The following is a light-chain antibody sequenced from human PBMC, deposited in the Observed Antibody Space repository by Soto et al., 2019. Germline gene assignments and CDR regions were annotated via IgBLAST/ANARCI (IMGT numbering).Light chain of an antibody. V-gene: IGKV1-39*01. J-gene: IGKJ1*01. CDR1: QTISTY. Sequence: IQMTQSPSSLAASVGDRITITCRASQTISTYVNWYRQKSGAAPELLLYDASTLQGGVPSRFSGGASGTDFTLTISSLRLEDFATYYCQQTYNTPLTFGQGTKVDIK. CDR3: QQTYNTPLT. CDR2: DAS.